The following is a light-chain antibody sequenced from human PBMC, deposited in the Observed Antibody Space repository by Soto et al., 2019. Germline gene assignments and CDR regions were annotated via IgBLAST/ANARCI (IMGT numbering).Light chain of an antibody. CDR2: GAS. CDR3: QQYGYSPIT. CDR1: QTFSNSF. J-gene: IGKJ5*01. Sequence: EIVLTQSPGTLSLSPVEIATLSCRASQTFSNSFLSWFQQIPGQAPRLLIYGASMRATGIPDRFSGSGSGTDFTLTISRLEPEDFALYYCQQYGYSPITCGQGTRREIK. V-gene: IGKV3-20*01.